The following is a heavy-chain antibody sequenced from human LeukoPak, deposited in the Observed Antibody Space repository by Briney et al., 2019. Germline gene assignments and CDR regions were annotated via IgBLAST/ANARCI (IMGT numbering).Heavy chain of an antibody. D-gene: IGHD5-24*01. Sequence: GGSLKLLCAASGFTFSTSPLTWVRQAPGKGLELVSAIGVSGTTYYADPVRDRFNISRDNSENRLSLQMNTLRADDTAVYYCAKCRINGCQGADYWGLGAMVTVSS. J-gene: IGHJ4*02. CDR3: AKCRINGCQGADY. CDR2: IGVSGTT. V-gene: IGHV3-23*01. CDR1: GFTFSTSP.